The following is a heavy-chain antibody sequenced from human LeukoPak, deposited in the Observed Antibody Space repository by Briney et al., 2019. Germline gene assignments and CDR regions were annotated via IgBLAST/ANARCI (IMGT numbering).Heavy chain of an antibody. D-gene: IGHD6-19*01. J-gene: IGHJ4*02. V-gene: IGHV1-69*01. CDR2: IIPIFGTA. CDR3: AKASGWSNYFDY. Sequence: SVKVSCKASGGTFSSYAISWVRQAPGQRLEWMGGIIPIFGTANYAQKFQGRVTITADESTSTAYMELSSLRSEDTAVYYCAKASGWSNYFDYWGQGTRVTVSS. CDR1: GGTFSSYA.